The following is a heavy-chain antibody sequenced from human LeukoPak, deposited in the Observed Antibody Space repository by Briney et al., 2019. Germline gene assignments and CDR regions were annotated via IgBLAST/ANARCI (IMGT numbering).Heavy chain of an antibody. D-gene: IGHD1-26*01. CDR2: IYYSGST. CDR3: ARKPTTSDAFDM. Sequence: SETLSLTCTVSGGSISGYYWSWIRQPPGKGLEYLGYIYYSGSTNYNPSLKSRVTISVDMSKNQFSLKLTSATAADTAIYYCARKPTTSDAFDMWGQGTMVTVSS. V-gene: IGHV4-59*01. CDR1: GGSISGYY. J-gene: IGHJ3*02.